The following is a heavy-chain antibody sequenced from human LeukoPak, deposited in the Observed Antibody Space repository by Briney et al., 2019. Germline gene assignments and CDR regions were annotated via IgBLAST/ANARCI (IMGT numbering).Heavy chain of an antibody. D-gene: IGHD2-2*01. V-gene: IGHV3-23*01. CDR2: ISGSGGRT. CDR3: AKGLSIVPRYFDY. CDR1: GFTFSNYG. Sequence: GGSLRLSCAAYGFTFSNYGMIWVRQAPGKGLEWVSSISGSGGRTFYADSVKGRFTISRDNSKNTLYLQVNSLRAEDTAVYYCAKGLSIVPRYFDYWGQGILVTVSS. J-gene: IGHJ4*02.